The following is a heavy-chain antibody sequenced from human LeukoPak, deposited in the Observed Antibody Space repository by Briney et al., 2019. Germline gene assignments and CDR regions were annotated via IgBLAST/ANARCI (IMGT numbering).Heavy chain of an antibody. D-gene: IGHD3-22*01. CDR3: GRDGGYSRGYSYYYMDV. V-gene: IGHV4-4*07. CDR2: IYTSGNT. Sequence: SETLSLTCAVYGGSFSGYYWSWIRQPAGEGLEWIGRIYTSGNTNYNPSLKSRVTISIDTSKNQFSLNLNSVTAADTAVYYCGRDGGYSRGYSYYYMDVWGKGTTVTVSS. J-gene: IGHJ6*03. CDR1: GGSFSGYY.